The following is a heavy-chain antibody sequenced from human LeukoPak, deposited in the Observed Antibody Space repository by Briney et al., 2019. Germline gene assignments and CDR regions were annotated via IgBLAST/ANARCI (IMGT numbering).Heavy chain of an antibody. CDR3: ARRVAVSYYYYYMDV. J-gene: IGHJ6*03. CDR1: GYTFTSYD. Sequence: ASVKVSCKASGYTFTSYDINWVRQATGQGLEWMGWMNPNSGNTGYAQKFQGRVTITRNTSISTAYMELSSLRSEDTAVYYCARRVAVSYYYYYMDVWGKGTTVTVSS. V-gene: IGHV1-8*03. D-gene: IGHD6-19*01. CDR2: MNPNSGNT.